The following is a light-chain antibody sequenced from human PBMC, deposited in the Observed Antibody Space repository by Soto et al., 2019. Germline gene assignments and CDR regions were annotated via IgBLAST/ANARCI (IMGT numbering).Light chain of an antibody. J-gene: IGLJ1*01. CDR3: SSYTSGNSLYV. Sequence: QSVLTQPASVSGPPGQSITISCTGTSSDVGGYNYVSWYQQHPGKAPKLMIYEVSNRPSGVSNRFSGSKSGNTASLTISGLQAEDEADYYCSSYTSGNSLYVFGTGTKVTVL. CDR2: EVS. CDR1: SSDVGGYNY. V-gene: IGLV2-14*01.